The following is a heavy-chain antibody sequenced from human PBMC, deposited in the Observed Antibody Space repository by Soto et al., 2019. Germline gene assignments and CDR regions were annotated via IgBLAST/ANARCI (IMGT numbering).Heavy chain of an antibody. J-gene: IGHJ4*02. V-gene: IGHV5-51*01. CDR3: ARLSYYDSSGYYPTAFDY. CDR2: IYPGDSDT. CDR1: GYSFTSYW. D-gene: IGHD3-22*01. Sequence: GESLKISCKGSGYSFTSYWIGWVRQMPGKGLEWMGIIYPGDSDTRYSPSFQGQVTISADKSISTAYLQWSSLKASDTAMYYCARLSYYDSSGYYPTAFDYWGQGTLVTVSS.